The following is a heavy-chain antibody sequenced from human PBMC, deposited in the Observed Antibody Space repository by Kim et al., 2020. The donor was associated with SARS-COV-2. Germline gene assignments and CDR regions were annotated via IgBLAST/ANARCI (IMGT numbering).Heavy chain of an antibody. D-gene: IGHD3-22*01. Sequence: GGSLRLSCAASGFTFSSYAMSWVRQAPGKGLEWVSAISGSGGSTYYADSVKGRFTISRDNSKNTLYLQMNSLRAEDTAVYYCAKDHELIVVVITTPDYWGQGTLVTVSS. CDR3: AKDHELIVVVITTPDY. J-gene: IGHJ4*02. CDR2: ISGSGGST. V-gene: IGHV3-23*01. CDR1: GFTFSSYA.